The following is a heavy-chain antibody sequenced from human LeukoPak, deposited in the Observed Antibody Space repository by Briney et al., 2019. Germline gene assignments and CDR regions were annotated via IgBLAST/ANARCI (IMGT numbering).Heavy chain of an antibody. CDR3: ARRPITVVRGVIITWFDP. CDR1: GYTFTSYG. V-gene: IGHV1-18*01. D-gene: IGHD3-10*01. CDR2: ISAYNGNT. J-gene: IGHJ5*02. Sequence: ASVKVSCKASGYTFTSYGISWVRQAHGRGLEWMGWISAYNGNTNYAQELQGRVTMTTDTSTSTAYMELRSLRSDDTAVYHCARRPITVVRGVIITWFDPWGQGTLVTVSS.